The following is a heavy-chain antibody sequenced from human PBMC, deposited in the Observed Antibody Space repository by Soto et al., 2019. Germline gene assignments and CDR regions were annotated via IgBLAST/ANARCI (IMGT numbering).Heavy chain of an antibody. J-gene: IGHJ3*02. D-gene: IGHD2-15*01. Sequence: QVPLVQSGAEVKKPGSSVKVSCKASGGTFSSYAISWVRQAPGQGLEWMGGIIPIFGTANYAQKFQGRVTITADESTSTAYMELSSLRSDDTAVYYCARDLGYCSGGSCYVDAFDIWGQGTMVTVSS. CDR3: ARDLGYCSGGSCYVDAFDI. V-gene: IGHV1-69*01. CDR2: IIPIFGTA. CDR1: GGTFSSYA.